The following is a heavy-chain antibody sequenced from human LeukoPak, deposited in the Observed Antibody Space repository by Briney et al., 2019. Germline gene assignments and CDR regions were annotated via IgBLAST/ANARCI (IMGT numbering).Heavy chain of an antibody. CDR3: ARAYCSGGSCYVGYGMDV. V-gene: IGHV3-33*01. CDR2: IWYDGSNK. CDR1: GFTFSSYG. D-gene: IGHD2-15*01. J-gene: IGHJ6*02. Sequence: GGSLRLSCAASGFTFSSYGMHWVRQAPGKGLEWVAVIWYDGSNKYYADSVKGRFTISRDNSKNTLYLQMNSLRAEDTAVYYCARAYCSGGSCYVGYGMDVWGQGTTVSVSS.